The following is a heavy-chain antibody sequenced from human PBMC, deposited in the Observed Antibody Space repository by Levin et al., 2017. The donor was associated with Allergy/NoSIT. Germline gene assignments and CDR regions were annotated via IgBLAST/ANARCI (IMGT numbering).Heavy chain of an antibody. CDR3: ARVRIVGATIDY. J-gene: IGHJ4*02. CDR2: IWYDGSNK. D-gene: IGHD1-26*01. V-gene: IGHV3-33*01. CDR1: GFTFSSYG. Sequence: SCAASGFTFSSYGMHWVRQAPGKGLEWVAVIWYDGSNKYYADSVKGRFTISRDNSKNTLYLQMNSLRAEDTAVYYCARVRIVGATIDYWGQGTLVTVSS.